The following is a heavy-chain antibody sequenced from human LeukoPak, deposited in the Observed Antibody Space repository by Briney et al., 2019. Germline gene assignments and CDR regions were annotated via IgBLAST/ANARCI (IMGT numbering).Heavy chain of an antibody. CDR1: GFTFDDYA. D-gene: IGHD3-10*01. V-gene: IGHV3-9*01. J-gene: IGHJ6*03. CDR2: ISWNSGSI. Sequence: GGSLRLSCAASGFTFDDYAMHWVRQAPGKGLEWVSGISWNSGSIGYADSVKGRFTISRDNAKNSLYLQMNSLRAEDTAVYYCARDGMVRGVTHYYYYYMDVWGKGTTVTVSS. CDR3: ARDGMVRGVTHYYYYYMDV.